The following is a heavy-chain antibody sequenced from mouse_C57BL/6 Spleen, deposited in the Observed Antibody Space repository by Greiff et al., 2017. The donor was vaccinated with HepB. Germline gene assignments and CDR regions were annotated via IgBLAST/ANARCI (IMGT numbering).Heavy chain of an antibody. CDR2: ISSGSSTI. Sequence: EVQLVESGGGLVKPGGSLKLSCAASGFTFSDYGMHWVRQAPEKGLEWVAYISSGSSTIYYADTVKGRFTISRDNAKNTLFLQMTSLRSEDTAMYYCARLYYGNYFDVWGTGTTVTVSS. CDR1: GFTFSDYG. CDR3: ARLYYGNYFDV. J-gene: IGHJ1*03. D-gene: IGHD2-1*01. V-gene: IGHV5-17*01.